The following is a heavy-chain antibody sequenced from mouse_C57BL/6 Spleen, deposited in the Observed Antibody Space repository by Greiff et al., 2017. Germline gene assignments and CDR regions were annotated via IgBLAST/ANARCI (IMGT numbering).Heavy chain of an antibody. CDR1: GYTFTEYT. V-gene: IGHV1-62-2*01. CDR2: FYPGSGSI. Sequence: QVHVKQSGAELVKPGASVKLSCKASGYTFTEYTIHWVKQRSGQGLEWIGWFYPGSGSIKYNEKFKDKATLTADKSSSTVYMELSRLTSEDSAVYFCARHERDYDYDVGAMDYWGQGTSVTVSS. CDR3: ARHERDYDYDVGAMDY. D-gene: IGHD2-4*01. J-gene: IGHJ4*01.